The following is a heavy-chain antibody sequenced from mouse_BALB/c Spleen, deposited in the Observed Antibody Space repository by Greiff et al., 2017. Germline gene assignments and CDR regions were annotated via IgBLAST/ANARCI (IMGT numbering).Heavy chain of an antibody. CDR3: AKGDGSSFYWYFDV. V-gene: IGHV1-54*01. J-gene: IGHJ1*01. D-gene: IGHD1-1*01. CDR2: INPGSGGT. Sequence: QVQLKESGAELVRPGTSVKVSCKASGYAFTNYLIEWVKERPGQGLEWIGVINPGSGGTNYNEKFKGKATLTADKSSSTAYMQLSSLTSDDSAVYFCAKGDGSSFYWYFDVWGAGTTVTVSS. CDR1: GYAFTNYL.